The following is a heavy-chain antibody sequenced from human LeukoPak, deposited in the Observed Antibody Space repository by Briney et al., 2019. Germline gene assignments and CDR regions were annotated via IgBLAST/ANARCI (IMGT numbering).Heavy chain of an antibody. J-gene: IGHJ4*02. CDR3: ARAGNGDY. CDR2: INHNGNVN. V-gene: IGHV3-7*04. D-gene: IGHD2-8*01. CDR1: GFTFSSYW. Sequence: GESLRLSCAASGFTFSSYWMNWARQAPGKGLEWVASINHNGNVNYYVDSVKGRFTISRDNAKNSLYLQMNSLRAEDTAVYYCARAGNGDYWGQGTLVTVSS.